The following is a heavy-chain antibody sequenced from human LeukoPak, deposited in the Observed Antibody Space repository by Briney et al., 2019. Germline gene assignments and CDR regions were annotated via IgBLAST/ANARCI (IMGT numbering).Heavy chain of an antibody. Sequence: SETLSLTCTVSGGSISRSRYYWGWVRQPPGKGLEWIGSIYYSGSTYYNPSLKSRVTISLDTSKNQFSLKLSSVTAADTAVYYCARDRGTWNDDGFDYWGQGTLVTVSS. CDR2: IYYSGST. CDR3: ARDRGTWNDDGFDY. V-gene: IGHV4-39*07. CDR1: GGSISRSRYY. D-gene: IGHD1-1*01. J-gene: IGHJ4*02.